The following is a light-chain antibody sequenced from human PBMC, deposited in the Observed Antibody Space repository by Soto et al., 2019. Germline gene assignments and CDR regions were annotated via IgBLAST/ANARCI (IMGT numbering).Light chain of an antibody. CDR1: QSVNTW. V-gene: IGKV1-5*03. Sequence: DIQMTQSPSTLSASVGERVTITCRASQSVNTWLAWYQQKPGKPPKLLIYKASNLESGLHSRFTGSGSWTEFNLTISSLPSDYFAPYYYQQYSTYPISFGQGTRVEIK. J-gene: IGKJ5*01. CDR3: QQYSTYPIS. CDR2: KAS.